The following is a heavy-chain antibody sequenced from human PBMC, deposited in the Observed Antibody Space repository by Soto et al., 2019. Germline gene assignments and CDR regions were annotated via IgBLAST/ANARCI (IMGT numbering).Heavy chain of an antibody. CDR3: AKGGSSWENGGYYFDY. J-gene: IGHJ4*02. CDR2: ISYDGSNK. Sequence: PGGSLRLSCAASGFTFSSYGMHWVRQAPGKGLEWVAVISYDGSNKYYADSVKGRFTISRDNSKNTLYLQMNSLRAEDTAVYYCAKGGSSWENGGYYFDYWGQGTLVTVSS. V-gene: IGHV3-30*18. D-gene: IGHD6-13*01. CDR1: GFTFSSYG.